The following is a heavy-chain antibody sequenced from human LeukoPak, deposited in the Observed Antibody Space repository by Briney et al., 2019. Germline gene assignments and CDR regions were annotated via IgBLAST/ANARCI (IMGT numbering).Heavy chain of an antibody. J-gene: IGHJ4*02. V-gene: IGHV4-39*07. CDR3: ARSSRGVVVPAAHYFNY. Sequence: SQTLSLTCTVSGGSISSGSYYWSWVRQPPGKGLEWIGEIYHSGSTNYNPSLKSRVTISVDKSKNQFSLKLSSVTAADTAVYYCARSSRGVVVPAAHYFNYWGQGTLVTVSS. CDR1: GGSISSGSYY. D-gene: IGHD2-2*01. CDR2: IYHSGST.